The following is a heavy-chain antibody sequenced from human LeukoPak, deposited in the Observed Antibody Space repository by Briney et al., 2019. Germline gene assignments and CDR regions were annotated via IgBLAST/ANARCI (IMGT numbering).Heavy chain of an antibody. CDR1: GYTFTSYG. D-gene: IGHD2-2*01. V-gene: IGHV1-18*01. Sequence: GASVKVSCKASGYTFTSYGISWVRQAPGQGLKWMGWISAYNGNTNYAQKLQGRVTMTTDTSTSTAYMELRSLRSDDTAVYYCATLGYCSSTSCYAVDYWGQGTLVTVSS. J-gene: IGHJ4*02. CDR3: ATLGYCSSTSCYAVDY. CDR2: ISAYNGNT.